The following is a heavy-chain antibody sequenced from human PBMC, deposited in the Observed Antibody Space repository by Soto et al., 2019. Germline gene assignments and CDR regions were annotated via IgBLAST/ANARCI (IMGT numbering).Heavy chain of an antibody. D-gene: IGHD1-26*01. V-gene: IGHV1-18*04. CDR1: GYTFTSYG. CDR2: ISAYNGNT. J-gene: IGHJ5*02. Sequence: QVQLVQSGAEVKKPGASVKVSCKASGYTFTSYGISWVRQAPGQGLERMGWISAYNGNTNHAQKLQGRVTMTTDTSTSTAFVEVRSLRSDDTAVYYCARVVVGATRDWFDPWGQGTLVTVSS. CDR3: ARVVVGATRDWFDP.